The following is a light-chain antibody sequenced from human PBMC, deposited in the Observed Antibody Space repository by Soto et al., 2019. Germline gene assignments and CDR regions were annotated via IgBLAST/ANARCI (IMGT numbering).Light chain of an antibody. CDR3: QQTYSTPRT. J-gene: IGKJ4*02. Sequence: DMQVTQSPASLSASVGERVTITCRASQSISTYLNWYQQKAGLSPKLLIYAASSLQSGVQSRFSGSGSGTDFTLTLSSLQPEDFATYSCQQTYSTPRTYGTGT. CDR1: QSISTY. V-gene: IGKV1-39*01. CDR2: AAS.